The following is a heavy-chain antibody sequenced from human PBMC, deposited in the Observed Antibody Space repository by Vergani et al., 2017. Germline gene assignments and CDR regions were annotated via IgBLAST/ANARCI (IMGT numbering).Heavy chain of an antibody. Sequence: EVQLLESGGGLVQPGGSLRLSCEASGFTFDDYTMHWVRQAPGKGLEWVSLISWDGGSTYYADSVKGRFTISRDNSKNTLFLHMNSLRPEDTAVYYCAKVGRSEVAGTFGAFDIWGQGTMVTVSS. CDR3: AKVGRSEVAGTFGAFDI. CDR2: ISWDGGST. D-gene: IGHD6-19*01. CDR1: GFTFDDYT. J-gene: IGHJ3*02. V-gene: IGHV3-43*01.